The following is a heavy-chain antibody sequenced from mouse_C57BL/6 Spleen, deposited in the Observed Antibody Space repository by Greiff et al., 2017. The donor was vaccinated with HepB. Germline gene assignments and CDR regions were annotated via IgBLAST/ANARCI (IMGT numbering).Heavy chain of an antibody. CDR3: AREGYDYDIDY. J-gene: IGHJ2*01. Sequence: QVQLQQPGTELVKPGASVKLSCKASGYTFTSYWMHWVKQRPEKGLEWIGNINPSNGGTNYNEKFKSKATMTVDKSSSTAYMQLSSLTSEDSAVYYCAREGYDYDIDYWGQGTTLTVSS. D-gene: IGHD2-4*01. CDR1: GYTFTSYW. V-gene: IGHV1-53*01. CDR2: INPSNGGT.